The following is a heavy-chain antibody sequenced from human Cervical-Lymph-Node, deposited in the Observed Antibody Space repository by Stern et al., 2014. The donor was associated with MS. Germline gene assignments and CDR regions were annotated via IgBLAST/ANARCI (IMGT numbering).Heavy chain of an antibody. D-gene: IGHD3/OR15-3a*01. Sequence: VQLVQSGAEVKKPGASVKVSCKASGYTFINYDINWVRQAPGQGLEWMGWMNPNSGDTGYTQNFQGRITMTTNTSTNTAYMELSSLRSDDTAVYYCARGETRLMMFGLTRYYGMDVWGQGTTVIVSS. CDR3: ARGETRLMMFGLTRYYGMDV. V-gene: IGHV1-8*01. CDR2: MNPNSGDT. J-gene: IGHJ6*02. CDR1: GYTFINYD.